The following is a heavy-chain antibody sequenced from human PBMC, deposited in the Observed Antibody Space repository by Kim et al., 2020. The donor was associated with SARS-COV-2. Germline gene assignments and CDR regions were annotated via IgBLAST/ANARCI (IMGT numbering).Heavy chain of an antibody. J-gene: IGHJ4*02. Sequence: ADAARGQFNISRDNDKNSLFLQVNSLRAEDTAVYYCARGPNYSPFDYWGQGTLVTVSS. V-gene: IGHV3-48*03. CDR3: ARGPNYSPFDY. D-gene: IGHD4-4*01.